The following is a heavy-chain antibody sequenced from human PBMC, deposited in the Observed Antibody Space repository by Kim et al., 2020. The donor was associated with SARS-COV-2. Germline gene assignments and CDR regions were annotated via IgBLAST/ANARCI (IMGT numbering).Heavy chain of an antibody. CDR2: IFPADSDT. Sequence: GESLKISCEGSGYSFTDYWIGWVRQMPGKGLEWLGIIFPADSDTLYSPSFQGQVTISADKSIRTAYLQWSSLKASDTAIYYCALEGRHYSSVWGKGTTVT. V-gene: IGHV5-51*01. CDR1: GYSFTDYW. CDR3: ALEGRHYSSV. J-gene: IGHJ6*03. D-gene: IGHD4-4*01.